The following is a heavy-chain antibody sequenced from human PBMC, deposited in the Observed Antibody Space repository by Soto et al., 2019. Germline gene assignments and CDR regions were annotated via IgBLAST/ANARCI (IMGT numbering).Heavy chain of an antibody. J-gene: IGHJ6*02. CDR3: AKDPTYYDFWSGYRTNYYYYYGMDV. CDR1: GFTFSIYG. D-gene: IGHD3-3*01. Sequence: LRLSCAASGFTFSIYGMHWVRQAPGKGLEWVAVISYDGSNKYYADSVKGRFTISRDNSKNTLYLQMNSLRAEDTAVYYCAKDPTYYDFWSGYRTNYYYYYGMDVWGQVTTVTVSS. V-gene: IGHV3-30*18. CDR2: ISYDGSNK.